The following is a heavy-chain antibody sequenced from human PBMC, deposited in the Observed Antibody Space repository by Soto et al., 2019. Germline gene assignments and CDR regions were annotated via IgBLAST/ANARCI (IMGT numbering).Heavy chain of an antibody. J-gene: IGHJ5*02. CDR3: ARGRIYDKAWFDP. CDR2: IYYSGST. D-gene: IGHD3-22*01. Sequence: QVQLRESGPGLVKPSQTLSLTCTVSGGSLSSGGYYWSWVRQHPGRGLEWIGYIYYSGSTYYNPSLKSRVTISVDTSKNQFSLKLSSVTAADTAVYYCARGRIYDKAWFDPWGQGTRVTVSS. CDR1: GGSLSSGGYY. V-gene: IGHV4-31*03.